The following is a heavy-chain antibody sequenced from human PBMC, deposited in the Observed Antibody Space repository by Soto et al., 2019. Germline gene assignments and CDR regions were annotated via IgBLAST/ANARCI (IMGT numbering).Heavy chain of an antibody. J-gene: IGHJ4*02. V-gene: IGHV1-18*01. CDR3: ARGYLDITMIVVVTKGPFDY. CDR1: GYTFTSYG. D-gene: IGHD3-22*01. CDR2: ISAYNGNT. Sequence: ASVKVSCKASGYTFTSYGISWVRQAPGQGLEWMGWISAYNGNTNYAQKLQGRVTMTTDTSTSTAYIELRSLRSDDTAVYYCARGYLDITMIVVVTKGPFDYWGQGTLVTVSS.